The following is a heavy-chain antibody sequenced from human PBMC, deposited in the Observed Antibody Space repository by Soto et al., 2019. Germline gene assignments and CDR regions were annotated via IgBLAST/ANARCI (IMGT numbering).Heavy chain of an antibody. CDR3: AKDMSSGWYSDYYYYYGMDV. CDR2: ISWNSGSI. V-gene: IGHV3-9*01. CDR1: GFTFDDYS. D-gene: IGHD6-19*01. J-gene: IGHJ6*02. Sequence: LRLSCAASGFTFDDYSMHWVRQAPGKGLEWVSGISWNSGSIGYADSVKGRFTISRDNAKNSLYLQMNSLRAEDTALYYCAKDMSSGWYSDYYYYYGMDVWGQGTTVTVSS.